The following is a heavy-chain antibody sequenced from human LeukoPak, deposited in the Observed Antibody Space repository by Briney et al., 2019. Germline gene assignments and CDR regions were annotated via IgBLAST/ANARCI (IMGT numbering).Heavy chain of an antibody. J-gene: IGHJ4*02. CDR2: IPYDGSNK. D-gene: IGHD6-13*01. CDR1: GFTFSSYA. V-gene: IGHV3-30-3*01. CDR3: ARSLPYGTTWYGRSDF. Sequence: GGSLRLSCAASGFTFSSYAMHWVRQAPGKGLEWVAVIPYDGSNKYYADSVKGRFTISRDNSKNTLYLQMNSLRAEDTAIYYCARSLPYGTTWYGRSDFWGQGTLVTVSS.